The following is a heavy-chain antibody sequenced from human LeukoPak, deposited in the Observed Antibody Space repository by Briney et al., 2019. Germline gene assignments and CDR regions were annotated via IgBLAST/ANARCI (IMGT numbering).Heavy chain of an antibody. J-gene: IGHJ4*02. CDR2: ISAYNGNT. D-gene: IGHD3-22*01. CDR1: GYTFTNYG. V-gene: IGHV1-18*01. Sequence: ASVKVSCKASGYTFTNYGISWVRQAPGQGLEWMRWISAYNGNTNYAQKLQGRVTMTTDTSTSTAYMELRSLRSDDTAVYYCARDAEAYYYDSSGSTKGDYWGQGTLVTVSS. CDR3: ARDAEAYYYDSSGSTKGDY.